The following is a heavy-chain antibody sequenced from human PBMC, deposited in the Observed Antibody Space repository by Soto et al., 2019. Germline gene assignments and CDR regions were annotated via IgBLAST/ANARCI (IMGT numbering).Heavy chain of an antibody. V-gene: IGHV4-30-4*01. CDR2: IYDSGST. CDR3: ARSGAPAASYYYAMDV. CDR1: GGSINSGDYY. Sequence: LSLPCTVSGGSINSGDYYWSWIRQPPGKGLEWTGYIYDSGSTYYNPSLKSRVTMSVDTSKNEFSLKLSSVTAADTAVYYCARSGAPAASYYYAMDVWGQGTTVTVSS. D-gene: IGHD2-2*01. J-gene: IGHJ6*02.